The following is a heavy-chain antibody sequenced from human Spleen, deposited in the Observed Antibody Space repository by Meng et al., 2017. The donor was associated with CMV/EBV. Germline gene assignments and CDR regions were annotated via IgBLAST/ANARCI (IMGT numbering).Heavy chain of an antibody. CDR1: GYIFTSYW. CDR3: ARRKWGSNLFDY. Sequence: GESLKISCKASGYIFTSYWVGWVRQMPGKGLECMGIISPSDSDTRYSPPFQGQVTISAAKSITTAYLQWSSLKASDTGIYYCARRKWGSNLFDYWGQGTLVTVSS. D-gene: IGHD4/OR15-4a*01. J-gene: IGHJ4*02. CDR2: ISPSDSDT. V-gene: IGHV5-51*01.